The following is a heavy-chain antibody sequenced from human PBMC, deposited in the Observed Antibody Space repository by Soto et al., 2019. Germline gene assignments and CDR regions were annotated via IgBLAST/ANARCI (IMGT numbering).Heavy chain of an antibody. CDR1: GGTFSSYT. CDR2: IIPILGIA. J-gene: IGHJ5*02. Sequence: QVQLVQSGAEVKKPGSSVKVSCKASGGTFSSYTISWVRQAPGQGLEWMGRIIPILGIANYVQKFQGRVTITADKSTSTAYMELSSLRSEDTAVYYCARGLGTVTISWFDPWGQGTLVTVSS. CDR3: ARGLGTVTISWFDP. D-gene: IGHD4-17*01. V-gene: IGHV1-69*02.